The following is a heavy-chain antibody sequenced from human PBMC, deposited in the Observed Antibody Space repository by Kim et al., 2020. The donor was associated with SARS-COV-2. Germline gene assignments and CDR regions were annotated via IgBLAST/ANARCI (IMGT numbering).Heavy chain of an antibody. J-gene: IGHJ6*02. V-gene: IGHV3-73*01. CDR1: GFTFSGSA. D-gene: IGHD2-21*01. CDR3: TRRVDGGDFYYGMDV. Sequence: WGSLRLSCAASGFTFSGSAMHWVRQAPGKGLEWVGRIRSKANSYATASAASVKGRFTISRDDSKNTAYLKMNSLKTEDTAVYYCTRRVDGGDFYYGMDVWGQGTTVTVSS. CDR2: IRSKANSYAT.